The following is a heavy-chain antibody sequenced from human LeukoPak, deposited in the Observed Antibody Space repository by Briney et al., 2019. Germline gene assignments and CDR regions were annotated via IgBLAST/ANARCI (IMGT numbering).Heavy chain of an antibody. D-gene: IGHD6-6*01. CDR1: GFTFSSYS. Sequence: GGSLRLSCAASGFTFSSYSMNWVRQAPGKGLEWVSSISSSSSYIYYADSVKGRFTISRDNAKNSLYLQMNSLRAEDTAVYYCARVYSSSDSLRFDYWGQGTLSPSPQ. CDR2: ISSSSSYI. V-gene: IGHV3-21*01. J-gene: IGHJ4*02. CDR3: ARVYSSSDSLRFDY.